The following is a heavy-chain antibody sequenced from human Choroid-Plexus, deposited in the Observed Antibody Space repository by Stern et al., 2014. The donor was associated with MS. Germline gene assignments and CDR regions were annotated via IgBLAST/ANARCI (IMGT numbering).Heavy chain of an antibody. CDR1: GFTFSNFG. Sequence: QVQLVESGGGVAQPGRPLILSCAASGFTFSNFGMHWVRQAPGKGLEWVALISYDGSDKYYADSVKGRFTIFRDNSKNTLYMHMNSLRAEDTAVCYCAKDRQWSTYFFDYWGQGSLVTVSS. CDR3: AKDRQWSTYFFDY. D-gene: IGHD2-15*01. V-gene: IGHV3-30*18. CDR2: ISYDGSDK. J-gene: IGHJ4*02.